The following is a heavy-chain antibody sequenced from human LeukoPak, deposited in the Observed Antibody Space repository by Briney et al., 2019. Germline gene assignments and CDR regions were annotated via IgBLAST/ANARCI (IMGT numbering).Heavy chain of an antibody. CDR2: ISSSSSYI. CDR1: GFTFSSYS. V-gene: IGHV3-21*01. Sequence: GGSLRLSCAASGFTFSSYSMNWVRQAPGKGLEWVSSISSSSSYIYYADSVKGRFTISRDNAKNSLYLQMNSLRAEDTAVYYCAGVPPGLYDSSGNGVNDAFDIWGQGTMVTVSS. J-gene: IGHJ3*02. D-gene: IGHD3-22*01. CDR3: AGVPPGLYDSSGNGVNDAFDI.